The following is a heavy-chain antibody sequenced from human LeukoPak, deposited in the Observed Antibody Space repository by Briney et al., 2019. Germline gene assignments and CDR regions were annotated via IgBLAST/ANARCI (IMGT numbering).Heavy chain of an antibody. Sequence: GASVKVSCKASGYTFTGYYMHWVRQAPGQGLEWMGWINPNSGGTNYAQKFQGWVTMTRDTSISTAYMELSRLRSDDTAVYYCATDYGDYGNYYYGMDVWGKGTTVTVSS. CDR1: GYTFTGYY. D-gene: IGHD4-17*01. CDR3: ATDYGDYGNYYYGMDV. V-gene: IGHV1-2*04. CDR2: INPNSGGT. J-gene: IGHJ6*04.